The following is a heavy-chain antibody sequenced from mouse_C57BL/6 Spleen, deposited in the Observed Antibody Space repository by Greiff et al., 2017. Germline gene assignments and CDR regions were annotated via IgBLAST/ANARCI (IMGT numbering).Heavy chain of an antibody. Sequence: QVQLKQSGAELVKPGASVKISCKASGYAFSSYWMNWVKQRPGKGLAWIGQIYPGDGDTNYNGKFKGKATLTADKSSSTAYMQLSSLTSEDSAVYFCARSGGLPNYFDYWGQGTTLTVSS. CDR2: IYPGDGDT. V-gene: IGHV1-80*01. D-gene: IGHD2-2*01. CDR1: GYAFSSYW. CDR3: ARSGGLPNYFDY. J-gene: IGHJ2*01.